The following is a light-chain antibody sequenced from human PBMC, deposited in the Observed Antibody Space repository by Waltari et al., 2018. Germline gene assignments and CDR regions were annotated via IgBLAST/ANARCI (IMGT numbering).Light chain of an antibody. Sequence: QLVLTQSPSASASLGASVRLTCTLDSGHSSNIIAWHQQQPEKGPRYLMKVNSDGSHSKGDGIPDRFSGSCSGAERYLTSSSVQSEDEADYYCQSGCHGTWVFGGGTKLTVL. CDR3: QSGCHGTWV. CDR1: SGHSSNI. V-gene: IGLV4-69*01. J-gene: IGLJ3*02. CDR2: VNSDGSH.